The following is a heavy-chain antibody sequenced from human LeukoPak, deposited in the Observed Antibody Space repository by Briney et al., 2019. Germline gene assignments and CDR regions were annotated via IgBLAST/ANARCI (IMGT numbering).Heavy chain of an antibody. D-gene: IGHD6-13*01. CDR1: GFTFSDYY. V-gene: IGHV3-11*01. CDR3: ARVGLRQQLARGAFDI. J-gene: IGHJ3*02. CDR2: ISSSGSTI. Sequence: GGSLRLSCAASGFTFSDYYMSWIRQAPGKGLEWVSYISSSGSTIYYADSVKGRFTISRDNAKNSLYLQMNSLRAEDTAVYYCARVGLRQQLARGAFDIWGQGTMVTVSS.